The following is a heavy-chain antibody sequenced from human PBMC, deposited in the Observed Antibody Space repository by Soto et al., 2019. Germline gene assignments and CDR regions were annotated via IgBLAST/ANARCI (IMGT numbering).Heavy chain of an antibody. V-gene: IGHV1-69*01. J-gene: IGHJ4*02. D-gene: IGHD2-21*02. CDR2: IIPIFGTA. CDR1: GGTFSSYA. CDR3: AGAGKQWGGDCYWGYFDH. Sequence: QVQLVQSGAEVKKPGSSVKVSCKASGGTFSSYAISWVRQAPGQGLEWMGGIIPIFGTANYAQKFQGRVTSTADESTNPTFKGLRNLGSEETAGDYCAGAGKQWGGDCYWGYFDHWGQGTLVTVSS.